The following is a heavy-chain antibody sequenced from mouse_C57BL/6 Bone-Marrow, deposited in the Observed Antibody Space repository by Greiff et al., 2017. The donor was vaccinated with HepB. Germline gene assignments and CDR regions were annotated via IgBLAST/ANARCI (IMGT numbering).Heavy chain of an antibody. V-gene: IGHV1-15*01. CDR1: GYTFTDYE. CDR3: TRRYLLWDY. D-gene: IGHD2-1*01. Sequence: QVQLQQSGAELVRPGASVTLSCKASGYTFTDYEMHWVKQTPVHGLEWIGAIDPETGGTAYNQKFKGKAILTADKSSSTAYMELRSLTSEDSAVYYCTRRYLLWDYWGQGTTLTVSS. CDR2: IDPETGGT. J-gene: IGHJ2*01.